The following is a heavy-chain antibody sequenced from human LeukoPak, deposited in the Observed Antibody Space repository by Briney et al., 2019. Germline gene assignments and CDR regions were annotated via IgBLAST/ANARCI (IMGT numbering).Heavy chain of an antibody. J-gene: IGHJ3*02. V-gene: IGHV4-59*12. CDR3: ARDVTNDTAFDI. D-gene: IGHD3-9*01. Sequence: SETLSLTCTVSGGFLSSYYWSWVRQTPGKGLEWVGNSYYSGGTKYNPTPKSRVTISVDRSKNQFSLKLSSVTAADTAVYYCARDVTNDTAFDIWGQGTMVTVSS. CDR1: GGFLSSYY. CDR2: SYYSGGT.